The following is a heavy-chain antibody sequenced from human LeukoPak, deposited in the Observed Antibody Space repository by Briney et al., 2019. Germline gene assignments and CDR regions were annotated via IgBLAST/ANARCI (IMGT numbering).Heavy chain of an antibody. V-gene: IGHV4-30-2*01. Sequence: SETLSLTCAVSGGSISSGGYSWSWIRQPPGKGLEWIGNIYHSGSTYYNPSLKRRVTISVDRSKNQFSLKLSSVTAADTAVYYCARVRGMGYYDSSGYLDYWGQGTLVTGSS. D-gene: IGHD3-22*01. CDR3: ARVRGMGYYDSSGYLDY. CDR2: IYHSGST. J-gene: IGHJ4*02. CDR1: GGSISSGGYS.